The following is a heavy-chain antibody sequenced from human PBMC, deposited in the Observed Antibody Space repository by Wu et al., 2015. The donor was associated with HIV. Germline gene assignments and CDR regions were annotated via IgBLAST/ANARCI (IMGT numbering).Heavy chain of an antibody. D-gene: IGHD1-26*01. CDR1: GGTFSSYA. Sequence: QVQLVQSGAEVKKPGSSVKVSCKASGGTFSSYAISWVRQAAGQGLEWMGGIIPIFGTANYAQKFQGRVTITTDESTSTAYMELSSLRSEDTAVYYCARGLVGTRDGGDYYYGMDVWGQGTTVTVSS. V-gene: IGHV1-69*05. CDR2: IIPIFGTA. CDR3: ARGLVGTRDGGDYYYGMDV. J-gene: IGHJ6*02.